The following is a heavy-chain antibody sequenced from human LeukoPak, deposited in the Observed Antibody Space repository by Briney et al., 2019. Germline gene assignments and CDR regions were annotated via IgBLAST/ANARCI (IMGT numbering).Heavy chain of an antibody. D-gene: IGHD6-19*01. CDR3: AKTVSGSSYDY. J-gene: IGHJ4*02. CDR1: GFTFSNYA. CDR2: INTIGDTT. Sequence: GGSLRLSCAASGFTFSNYAMTWVRQAPGKGLEWVSTINTIGDTTYYADSVKGRFTISRVNSKNTLYLQMNSLRARDTAIYYCAKTVSGSSYDYWGQGTLVTVSS. V-gene: IGHV3-23*01.